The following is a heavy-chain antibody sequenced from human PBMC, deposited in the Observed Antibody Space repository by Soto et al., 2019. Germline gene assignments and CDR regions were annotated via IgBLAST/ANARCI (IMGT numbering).Heavy chain of an antibody. J-gene: IGHJ6*02. CDR3: ARAYNWNWGYYYYYYGMAV. CDR1: GFTFSSYS. D-gene: IGHD1-7*01. Sequence: PGGSLRLSCAASGFTFSSYSMNWVRQAPGKGLEWVSYISSSSSTIYYADSVKGRFTISRDNAKNSLYLQMNSLRDEDTAVYYCARAYNWNWGYYYYYYGMAVWGQGTTVTVSS. V-gene: IGHV3-48*02. CDR2: ISSSSSTI.